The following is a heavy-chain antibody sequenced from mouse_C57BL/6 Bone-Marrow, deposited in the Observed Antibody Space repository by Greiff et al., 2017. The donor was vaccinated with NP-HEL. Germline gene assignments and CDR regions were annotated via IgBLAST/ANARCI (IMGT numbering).Heavy chain of an antibody. CDR3: ARDRGSSGPPFAY. Sequence: EVHLVESGGGLVKPGGSLKLSCAASGFTFSSYAMSWVRQTPEKRLEWVATISDGGSYTYYPDNVKGRFTISRDNAKNNLYLQMRHLKSEDTAMYYCARDRGSSGPPFAYWGQGTLVTVSA. D-gene: IGHD3-2*02. V-gene: IGHV5-4*01. CDR1: GFTFSSYA. J-gene: IGHJ3*01. CDR2: ISDGGSYT.